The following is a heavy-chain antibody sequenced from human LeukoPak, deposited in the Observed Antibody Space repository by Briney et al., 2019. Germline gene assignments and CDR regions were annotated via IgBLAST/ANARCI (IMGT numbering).Heavy chain of an antibody. J-gene: IGHJ6*03. Sequence: GGSLRLSCAASGFTFSSYAMHWVRQAPGKGLEGVAVISYDGSNKYYADSVKGRFTISRDNSKNTLYLQMNSLRAEDTAVYYCARGPPVLSLYYMDVWGKGTTVTVSS. V-gene: IGHV3-30*04. CDR2: ISYDGSNK. CDR1: GFTFSSYA. D-gene: IGHD3-16*01. CDR3: ARGPPVLSLYYMDV.